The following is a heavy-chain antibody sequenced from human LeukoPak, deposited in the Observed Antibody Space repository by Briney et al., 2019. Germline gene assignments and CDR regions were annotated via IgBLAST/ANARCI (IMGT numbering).Heavy chain of an antibody. CDR1: GFTFSGSA. J-gene: IGHJ4*02. D-gene: IGHD3-9*01. CDR3: TRQEMYYDILTGYYHFDY. Sequence: PGGSLRLSCAASGFTFSGSAMHWVRQASGKGLEWVGRIRSKANSYATAYAASVKGRFTISRDDSKNTAYLQMNSLKTADTAVYYCTRQEMYYDILTGYYHFDYWGQGTLVTVSS. V-gene: IGHV3-73*01. CDR2: IRSKANSYAT.